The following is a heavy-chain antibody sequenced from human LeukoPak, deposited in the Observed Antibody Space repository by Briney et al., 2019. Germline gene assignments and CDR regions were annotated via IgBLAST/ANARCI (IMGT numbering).Heavy chain of an antibody. CDR1: GFTFSNYW. CDR3: ARGGLRYFAL. D-gene: IGHD3-16*01. CDR2: IKEDGSEK. J-gene: IGHJ5*02. V-gene: IGHV3-7*04. Sequence: GSLRLPCAASGFTFSNYWMSWVRQAPGKGLEWVANIKEDGSEKYYVDSVKGRFTISRDNGKNSLYLQMNSLRVEDTAVYYCARGGLRYFALWGQGALVTVSS.